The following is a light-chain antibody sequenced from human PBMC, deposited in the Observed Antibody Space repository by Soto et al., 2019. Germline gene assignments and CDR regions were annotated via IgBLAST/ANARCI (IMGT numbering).Light chain of an antibody. CDR2: KAS. Sequence: DIQMTQSPSTLSASVGDRVTITCRASQSIGYLLAWYQQKPGRAPNFLIYKASTLQIGVPSRFSGSGSGTEVTLTISSLQPDDFATYYCQQYNNYPLTFGGGTKVEIK. CDR1: QSIGYL. J-gene: IGKJ4*01. V-gene: IGKV1-5*03. CDR3: QQYNNYPLT.